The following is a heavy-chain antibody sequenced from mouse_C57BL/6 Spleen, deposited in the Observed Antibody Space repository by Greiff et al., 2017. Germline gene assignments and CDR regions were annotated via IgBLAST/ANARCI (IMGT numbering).Heavy chain of an antibody. Sequence: EVKLMESGGGLVKPGGSLKLSCAASGFTFSSYTMSWVRQTPEKRLEWVATISGGGGNTYYPDSVKGRFTISRDNAKNTLYLQMSSLRSEDTALYYCARTAQATAAMDYWGQGTSVTVSS. V-gene: IGHV5-9*01. D-gene: IGHD3-2*02. CDR3: ARTAQATAAMDY. J-gene: IGHJ4*01. CDR2: ISGGGGNT. CDR1: GFTFSSYT.